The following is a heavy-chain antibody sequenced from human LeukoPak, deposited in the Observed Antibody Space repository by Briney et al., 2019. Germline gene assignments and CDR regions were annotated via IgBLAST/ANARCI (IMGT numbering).Heavy chain of an antibody. D-gene: IGHD3-10*01. CDR2: IIPIFGTA. CDR3: ARALVFTMVREHPGYYFDY. CDR1: GGTFSSYA. J-gene: IGHJ4*02. V-gene: IGHV1-69*13. Sequence: SVKVSCKASGGTFSSYAISWVRQAPGQGLEWMGGIIPIFGTANYAQKFQGRVTITADESTSTAYMELSSLRSEDTAVYYCARALVFTMVREHPGYYFDYWGQGALVTVSS.